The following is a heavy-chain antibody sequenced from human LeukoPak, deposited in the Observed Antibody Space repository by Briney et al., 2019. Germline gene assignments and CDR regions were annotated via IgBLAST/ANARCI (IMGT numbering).Heavy chain of an antibody. CDR3: AKNRDSSDYPRDFDY. CDR1: RSTFSSYG. CDR2: IRHDGSYQ. Sequence: GGSLRLSCAASRSTFSSYGMHWVRQTPGKGLEWVAFIRHDGSYQQYADSVKGRFTVSRDNSKDTVYLQMNSLRTEDTAVYYCAKNRDSSDYPRDFDYWGQGTLVTVSS. J-gene: IGHJ4*02. V-gene: IGHV3-30*02. D-gene: IGHD6-19*01.